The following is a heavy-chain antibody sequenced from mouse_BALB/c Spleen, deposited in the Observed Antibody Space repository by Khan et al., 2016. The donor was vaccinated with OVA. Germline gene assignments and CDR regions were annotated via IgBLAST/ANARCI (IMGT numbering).Heavy chain of an antibody. CDR3: TRDPYYYGSNYAMDY. D-gene: IGHD1-1*01. V-gene: IGHV5-6-3*01. Sequence: EVELVESGGGLVQPGGSLKLSCAASGFTFSSYGMSWVRQTPDKRLELVATINSNGGSTYYPDSVKGRCTISRDNAKNNLFLQMSMQKSEDAAMSYCTRDPYYYGSNYAMDYWGQGTSVTVSS. CDR1: GFTFSSYG. J-gene: IGHJ4*01. CDR2: INSNGGST.